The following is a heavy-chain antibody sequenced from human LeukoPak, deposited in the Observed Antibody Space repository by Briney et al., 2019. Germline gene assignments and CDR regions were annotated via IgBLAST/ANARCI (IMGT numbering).Heavy chain of an antibody. V-gene: IGHV3-48*01. J-gene: IGHJ4*02. CDR2: ISSSSSTI. D-gene: IGHD4-17*01. CDR3: ARDHDYGDYAGIDY. CDR1: GFTFSSYS. Sequence: GGSLRLSCAASGFTFSSYSMNWVRQAPGKGLEWVSYISSSSSTIYYADSVKGRFTISRDNAKNSLYLQMNSLRAEDTAVYYCARDHDYGDYAGIDYWGQGTLVTVSS.